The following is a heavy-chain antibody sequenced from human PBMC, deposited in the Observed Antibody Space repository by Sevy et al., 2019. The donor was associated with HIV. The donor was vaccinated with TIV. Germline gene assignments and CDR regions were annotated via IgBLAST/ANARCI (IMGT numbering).Heavy chain of an antibody. CDR2: TYPGDSDT. J-gene: IGHJ4*02. Sequence: GESLKISCKGSGYSFTDYWIGWVRQLPGKGLEWMGITYPGDSDTRYSPSFQGQVTISADKSISTAYLQWRSLKASDTAMYYCARPHSGSFYGGADYWGQGTLVTVSS. D-gene: IGHD1-26*01. CDR3: ARPHSGSFYGGADY. CDR1: GYSFTDYW. V-gene: IGHV5-51*01.